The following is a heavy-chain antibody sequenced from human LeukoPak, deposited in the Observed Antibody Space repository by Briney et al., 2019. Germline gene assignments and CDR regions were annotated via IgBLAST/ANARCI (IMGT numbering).Heavy chain of an antibody. J-gene: IGHJ4*02. CDR1: GGSFSGYY. CDR3: ARGGYVLRFLSFDY. Sequence: SETLSLTCAVYGGSFSGYYWSWIRQPPGKGLEWIGEINHSGSTNYNPSLKSRDIRSVDTSKNLFSLKLSSVTAADTAVYYCARGGYVLRFLSFDYWGQGTLVTVSS. D-gene: IGHD3-3*01. V-gene: IGHV4-34*01. CDR2: INHSGST.